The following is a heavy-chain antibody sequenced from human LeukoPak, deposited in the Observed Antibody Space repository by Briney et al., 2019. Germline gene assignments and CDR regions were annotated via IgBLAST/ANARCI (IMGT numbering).Heavy chain of an antibody. CDR1: GGSFSGYY. D-gene: IGHD3-10*01. Sequence: RASETLSLTCAVYGGSFSGYYWSWIRQPPGKGLEWIGEINHSGSTNYNPSLKSRVTISVDTSKNQFSLKLSSVTAADTAVYYCATLFRGETDFDYWGQGTLVTVSS. J-gene: IGHJ4*02. V-gene: IGHV4-34*01. CDR2: INHSGST. CDR3: ATLFRGETDFDY.